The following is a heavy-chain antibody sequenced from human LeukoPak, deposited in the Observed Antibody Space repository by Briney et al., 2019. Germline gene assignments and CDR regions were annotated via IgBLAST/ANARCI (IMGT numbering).Heavy chain of an antibody. Sequence: SEALSLTCAVYGGSFSGYFWSWVRQPPGKGLEWIGSIYYSGSTYYNPSLKSRVTISVDTSKNQFSLKLSSVTAADTAVYYCAGLLWFGELMAEEFDPWGQGTLVTVSS. CDR1: GGSFSGYF. V-gene: IGHV4-34*01. CDR3: AGLLWFGELMAEEFDP. CDR2: IYYSGST. D-gene: IGHD3-10*01. J-gene: IGHJ5*02.